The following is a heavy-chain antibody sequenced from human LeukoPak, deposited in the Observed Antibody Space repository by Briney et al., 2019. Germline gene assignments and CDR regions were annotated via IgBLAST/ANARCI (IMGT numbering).Heavy chain of an antibody. V-gene: IGHV4-34*01. Sequence: SETLSLTCAVYGGSFSGYYWSWIRQPPGNGLEWIGEINHSGSTNYNPSLKSRVTISVDTSKNQFSLKLSSVTAADTAVYYCARGSRDGYKYDYWGQGTLVTVSS. J-gene: IGHJ4*02. CDR2: INHSGST. CDR3: ARGSRDGYKYDY. CDR1: GGSFSGYY. D-gene: IGHD5-24*01.